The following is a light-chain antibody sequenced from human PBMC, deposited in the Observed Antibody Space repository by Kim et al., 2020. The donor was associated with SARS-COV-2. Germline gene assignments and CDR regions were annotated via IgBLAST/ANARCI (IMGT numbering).Light chain of an antibody. CDR2: QDT. Sequence: PGQTARITCSGDKLGDKYACWYQQKPGQSPVLVIYQDTKRPSGIPERFSGSNSGNTATLTISGTQAMDEADYYCQAWDSSTFYVFGTGTKVTVL. J-gene: IGLJ1*01. V-gene: IGLV3-1*01. CDR3: QAWDSSTFYV. CDR1: KLGDKY.